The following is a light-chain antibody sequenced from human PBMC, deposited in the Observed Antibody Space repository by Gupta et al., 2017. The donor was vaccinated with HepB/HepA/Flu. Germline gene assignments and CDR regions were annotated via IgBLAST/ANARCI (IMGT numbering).Light chain of an antibody. V-gene: IGKV3-11*01. CDR3: QQRSNWPCA. J-gene: IGKJ3*01. CDR1: QSISYF. CDR2: DAS. Sequence: VLTPSPATLSLSPGERATLSCRASQSISYFLAWYQPKPGQAPRLLIYDASNRASGIPARFSGSGSGTDFTLTISSLESEDFAVYYCQQRSNWPCAFGPGTTVDIK.